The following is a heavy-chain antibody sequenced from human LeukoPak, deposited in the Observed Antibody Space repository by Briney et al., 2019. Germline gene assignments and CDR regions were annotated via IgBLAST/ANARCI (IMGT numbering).Heavy chain of an antibody. J-gene: IGHJ4*02. CDR3: ARVDYDSTYYFDY. D-gene: IGHD3-22*01. Sequence: PGGSLRLSCAAPGFTFSNYWMQWVRQAPGKGLVWVSRINSDESRTNYADSVKGRFTISRDNAKNTLYLQMSSLRDEDTAVYYCARVDYDSTYYFDYWGQGTLVTVSS. CDR2: INSDESRT. V-gene: IGHV3-74*01. CDR1: GFTFSNYW.